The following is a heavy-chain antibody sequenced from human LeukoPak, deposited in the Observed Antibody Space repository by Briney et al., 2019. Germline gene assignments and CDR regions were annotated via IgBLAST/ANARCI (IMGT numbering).Heavy chain of an antibody. CDR1: GFAFSSYA. CDR3: AKNRGGSYYSGSDY. Sequence: GGSLRLSCAASGFAFSSYAMNWVRQAPGKGLEWVSAVRGGDAGTSYADSVKGRFTISRDNSKNTLYLQMNSLRADDTAVYYCAKNRGGSYYSGSDYWGQGTLVTVSS. D-gene: IGHD1-26*01. J-gene: IGHJ4*02. V-gene: IGHV3-23*01. CDR2: VRGGDAGT.